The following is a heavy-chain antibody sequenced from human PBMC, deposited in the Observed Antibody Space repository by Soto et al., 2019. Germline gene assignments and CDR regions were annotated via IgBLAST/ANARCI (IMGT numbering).Heavy chain of an antibody. CDR3: ARWLQFKRTSFDY. CDR1: GGSISSGGYY. CDR2: IYYSGST. Sequence: PSETLSLTCTVSGGSISSGGYYWSWIRQHPGKGLEWIGYIYYSGSTYYNPSLKSRVTISADTSKNQFSLKLSSVTAAGTAVYYCARWLQFKRTSFDYWGQGTLVTVSS. V-gene: IGHV4-31*03. D-gene: IGHD5-12*01. J-gene: IGHJ4*02.